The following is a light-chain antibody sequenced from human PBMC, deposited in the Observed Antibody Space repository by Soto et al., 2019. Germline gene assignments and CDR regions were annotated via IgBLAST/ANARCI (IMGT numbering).Light chain of an antibody. V-gene: IGLV2-14*01. CDR3: CSYVSSKTYV. CDR1: RTDVGGYNF. Sequence: QSALTQPASVSRSPGQSITISCTGTRTDVGGYNFVSWYQQHPGKAPKLIIYEVSNRPSGVSNRFSGSKSDNTASLTISGLQAEDEADYYCCSYVSSKTYVFGTGTKLTVL. CDR2: EVS. J-gene: IGLJ1*01.